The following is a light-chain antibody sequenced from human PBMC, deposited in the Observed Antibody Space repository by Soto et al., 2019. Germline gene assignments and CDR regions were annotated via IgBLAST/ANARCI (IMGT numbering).Light chain of an antibody. CDR1: SSDVGIYNY. CDR2: EVS. V-gene: IGLV2-14*01. J-gene: IGLJ3*02. CDR3: SSYTSSSTWV. Sequence: QSALTQPASVSGSPGQSITISCTGTSSDVGIYNYVSWYQQHPGKAPKLMIYEVSNRPSGVSNRFSGSKSGNTASLTNSGLQAEDEADYYCSSYTSSSTWVFGGGTKVTVL.